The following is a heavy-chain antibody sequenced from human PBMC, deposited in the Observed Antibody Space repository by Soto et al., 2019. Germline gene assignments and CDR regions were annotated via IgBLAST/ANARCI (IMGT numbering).Heavy chain of an antibody. CDR3: VRRAQYFDGTGFHAFDI. CDR2: ISSGGDNT. J-gene: IGHJ3*02. D-gene: IGHD3-22*01. Sequence: EEQLLESGRGLRQPGGSLRLYCVASGYNFNKYAVSWVRQAPGKGLEWVSAISSGGDNTHYADSVKGRFTITRDNSKNMLYLEMNSLTVEDTAVYYCVRRAQYFDGTGFHAFDIWGQGTRVTVSS. V-gene: IGHV3-23*01. CDR1: GYNFNKYA.